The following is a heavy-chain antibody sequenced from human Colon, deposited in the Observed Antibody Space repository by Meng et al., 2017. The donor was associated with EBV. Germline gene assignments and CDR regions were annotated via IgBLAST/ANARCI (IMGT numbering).Heavy chain of an antibody. D-gene: IGHD4-17*01. Sequence: QVQLQESGPGLVKPSQTXSLTCTVSGGSISSGGYYWSWIRQHPGKGLEWIGYIYYSGSTYYNPSLKSRVSMSVDKSQNHFSLRLSSVTAADTAVYYCTTLYGDSISWGQGTLVTVSS. J-gene: IGHJ4*02. CDR1: GGSISSGGYY. CDR3: TTLYGDSIS. V-gene: IGHV4-31*09. CDR2: IYYSGST.